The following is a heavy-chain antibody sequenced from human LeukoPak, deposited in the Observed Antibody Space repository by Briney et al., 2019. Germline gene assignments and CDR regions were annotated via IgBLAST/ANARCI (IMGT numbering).Heavy chain of an antibody. CDR3: ARRRIRLWNTRPNYFDY. V-gene: IGHV4-34*01. Sequence: PSETLSLTCAVYGGSFSGYYWSWIRQPPGKGLEWIGEINHSGSTNYNPSLKSRITISVDTSKNQFSLKLSSVTAADTAVYYCARRRIRLWNTRPNYFDYWGRGTLVTVSS. J-gene: IGHJ4*02. CDR1: GGSFSGYY. D-gene: IGHD5-18*01. CDR2: INHSGST.